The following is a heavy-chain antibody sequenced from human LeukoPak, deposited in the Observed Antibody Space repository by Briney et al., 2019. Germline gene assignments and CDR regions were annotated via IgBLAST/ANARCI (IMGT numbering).Heavy chain of an antibody. D-gene: IGHD3-10*01. CDR2: ISYDGSNK. J-gene: IGHJ4*02. CDR1: GFTFSSYG. CDR3: AKDPRRITMVRANYFDY. V-gene: IGHV3-30*18. Sequence: GGSLRLSCAASGFTFSSYGMHWVRQAPGKGLEWVAVISYDGSNKYYADSVKGRFTISRDNSKNTLYLQMNSLRAEDTAVYYCAKDPRRITMVRANYFDYWGQGTLVTVSS.